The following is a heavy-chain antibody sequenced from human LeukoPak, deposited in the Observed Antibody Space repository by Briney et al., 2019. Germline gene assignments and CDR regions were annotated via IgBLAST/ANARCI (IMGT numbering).Heavy chain of an antibody. CDR3: ARDITGAFSFDY. V-gene: IGHV3-30*01. Sequence: PGGSLRLSCVASGFTFSSHAMHWVRQAPGKGLEWVAVITTDGGNKYYADAVKGRFTISRDNSKNTLFVQMNSPRAEDTAVYYCARDITGAFSFDYWGQGTLVTVSS. D-gene: IGHD3-10*01. CDR2: ITTDGGNK. J-gene: IGHJ4*02. CDR1: GFTFSSHA.